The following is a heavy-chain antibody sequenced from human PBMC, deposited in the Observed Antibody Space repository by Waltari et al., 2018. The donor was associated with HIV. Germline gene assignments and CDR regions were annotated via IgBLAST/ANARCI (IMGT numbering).Heavy chain of an antibody. CDR3: ARRPRMAAFYLYYGMDV. V-gene: IGHV4-39*01. D-gene: IGHD2-8*01. Sequence: QLQLQQSGPGLVKPSETLSLTCTVSGGSVINSDYYWDFIRQSPGKGLEWIGNIYYTETTSHTPSLKRRVTMYADWSRNQFSLRLNSVTAADTAIYYCARRPRMAAFYLYYGMDVWGQGTTVTVSS. CDR1: GGSVINSDYY. J-gene: IGHJ6*02. CDR2: IYYTETT.